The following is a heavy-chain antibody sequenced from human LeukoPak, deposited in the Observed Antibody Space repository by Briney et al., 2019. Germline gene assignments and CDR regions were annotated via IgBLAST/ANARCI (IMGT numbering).Heavy chain of an antibody. D-gene: IGHD2-2*01. J-gene: IGHJ4*02. CDR1: GGSISSGSYY. CDR2: IYTSGST. V-gene: IGHV4-61*02. CDR3: ARAKVRVPAANDY. Sequence: SQTLSLTCTVSGGSISSGSYYWSWIRQPAGKGLEWIGRIYTSGSTNYNPSLKSRVTISVDTSKNQFSLKLSSVTAADTAVYYCARAKVRVPAANDYWGQGTLVTVSS.